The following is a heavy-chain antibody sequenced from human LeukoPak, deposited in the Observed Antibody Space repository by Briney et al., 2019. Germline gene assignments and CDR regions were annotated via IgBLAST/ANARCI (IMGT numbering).Heavy chain of an antibody. CDR1: GYTFTSYA. CDR2: INAGNGNT. Sequence: VASVKVSCKASGYTFTSYAMHWVRQAPGQRLEWMGWINAGNGNTKYSQKFQGRVTITRDTSASTAYMELSSLRSEDTAVYYCARLSPYDSSGYMAYYYYGMDVWGKGTTVTVSS. D-gene: IGHD3-22*01. J-gene: IGHJ6*04. CDR3: ARLSPYDSSGYMAYYYYGMDV. V-gene: IGHV1-3*01.